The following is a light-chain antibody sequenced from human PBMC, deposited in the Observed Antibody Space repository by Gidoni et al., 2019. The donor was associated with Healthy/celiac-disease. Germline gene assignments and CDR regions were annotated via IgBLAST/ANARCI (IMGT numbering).Light chain of an antibody. CDR3: SSYTSSSTRV. Sequence: QSALTPPASVSGSPGQSITISYTGTSSDVGGYNYVSWYQQHPGKAPKLMIYDVSNRPSGVSNRFSGSKSGNTASLTISGLQAEDEADYYCSSYTSSSTRVFGGGTKLTVL. J-gene: IGLJ3*02. CDR1: SSDVGGYNY. V-gene: IGLV2-14*01. CDR2: DVS.